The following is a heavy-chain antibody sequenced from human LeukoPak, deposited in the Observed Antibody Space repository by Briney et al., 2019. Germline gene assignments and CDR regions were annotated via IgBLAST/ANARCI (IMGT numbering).Heavy chain of an antibody. CDR1: GGTFSSYA. J-gene: IGHJ4*02. CDR2: IIPIFGTA. V-gene: IGHV1-69*01. Sequence: ASVKVSCKASGGTFSSYAISWVRQAPGQGLEWMGGIIPIFGTANYAQKFQGRVTITADESTSTAYMELRSLRSEDTAVYYCAREDGHCSSTSCLYYFDYWGQGTLVTVSS. CDR3: AREDGHCSSTSCLYYFDY. D-gene: IGHD2-2*03.